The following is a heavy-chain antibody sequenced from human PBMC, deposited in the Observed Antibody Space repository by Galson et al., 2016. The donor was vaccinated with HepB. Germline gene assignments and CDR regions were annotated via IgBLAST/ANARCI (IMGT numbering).Heavy chain of an antibody. Sequence: SVKVSCKASGYTFTSYYMNWVRQAPGQGLEWMGIINPSGGSTSYAQKFQGRVTMTRDTSTSTVYMELSSLRSEDTAVYYCARDGIAAAGTFMIYYYYGMDVWGQGTTVTVSS. CDR1: GYTFTSYY. D-gene: IGHD6-13*01. J-gene: IGHJ6*02. CDR3: ARDGIAAAGTFMIYYYYGMDV. V-gene: IGHV1-46*01. CDR2: INPSGGST.